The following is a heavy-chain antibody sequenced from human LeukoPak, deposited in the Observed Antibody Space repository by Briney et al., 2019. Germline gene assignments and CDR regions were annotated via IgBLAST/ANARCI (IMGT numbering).Heavy chain of an antibody. V-gene: IGHV4-59*12. CDR1: GGSISSYY. J-gene: IGHJ4*02. CDR2: IYYSGST. D-gene: IGHD1-1*01. Sequence: ASETLSLTCTVSGGSISSYYWSWIRQPPGKGLEWIGYIYYSGSTNYNPSLKSRVTISVDTSKNQFSLKLSSVTAADTAVYYCASRVQPKGGDYWGQGTLVTVSS. CDR3: ASRVQPKGGDY.